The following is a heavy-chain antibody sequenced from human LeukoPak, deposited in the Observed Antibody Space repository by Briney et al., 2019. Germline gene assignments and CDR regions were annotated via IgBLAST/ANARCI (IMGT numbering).Heavy chain of an antibody. CDR1: GFTFSSYA. J-gene: IGHJ4*02. D-gene: IGHD3-10*01. CDR3: ASSLYGSGSYYEYYFAY. V-gene: IGHV3-30-3*01. CDR2: ISYDGSNK. Sequence: GGSLRLSCAASGFTFSSYAMHWVRQAPGKGLEWVAVISYDGSNKYYADSVKGRFTISRDNSKNTLYLQMNSLRAEDTAVYYCASSLYGSGSYYEYYFAYWGQGTLVTVSS.